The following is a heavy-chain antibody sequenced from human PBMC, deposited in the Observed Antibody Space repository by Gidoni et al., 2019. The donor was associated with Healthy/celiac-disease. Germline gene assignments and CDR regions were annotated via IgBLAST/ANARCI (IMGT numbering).Heavy chain of an antibody. CDR1: GGSISSSSYY. Sequence: QLQLQESGPGLVKPSETLSLTCTVSGGSISSSSYYWVWIRQPPGKGLEWIGSIYYSGSTYYNPSLKSRVTISVDTSKNQCSLKLSSVTTADTAVYYCASRSYGYGEDWFDPWGQGTLVTVSS. D-gene: IGHD5-18*01. V-gene: IGHV4-39*01. CDR2: IYYSGST. J-gene: IGHJ5*02. CDR3: ASRSYGYGEDWFDP.